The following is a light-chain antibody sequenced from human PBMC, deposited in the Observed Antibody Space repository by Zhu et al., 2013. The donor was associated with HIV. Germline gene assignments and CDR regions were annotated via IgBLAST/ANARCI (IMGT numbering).Light chain of an antibody. CDR3: QQYGSSPLT. V-gene: IGKV3-15*01. CDR2: GAS. CDR1: QSVDSD. Sequence: EIVMTQSPATLSVSPGERATLSCTASQSVDSDLAWYQQKPGQPPRLLIYGASTRSTGIPARFSGSGSGTDFTLTISRLEPEDFAVYYCQQYGSSPLTFGGGTKVEIK. J-gene: IGKJ4*01.